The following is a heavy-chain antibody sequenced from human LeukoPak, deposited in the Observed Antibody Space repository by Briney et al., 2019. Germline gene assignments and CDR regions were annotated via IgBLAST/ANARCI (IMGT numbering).Heavy chain of an antibody. J-gene: IGHJ4*02. CDR2: IYYSGST. CDR1: GGSISSGCYD. CDR3: ARDRPNYYFDY. V-gene: IGHV4-31*03. Sequence: TLSITCTVSGGSISSGCYDWSWLRQHPGMGLEWIGYIYYSGSTYYNPSLKSRVTISVDTSKNQFSLKLSSVTAADTAVYYCARDRPNYYFDYWGQGTLVTVSS.